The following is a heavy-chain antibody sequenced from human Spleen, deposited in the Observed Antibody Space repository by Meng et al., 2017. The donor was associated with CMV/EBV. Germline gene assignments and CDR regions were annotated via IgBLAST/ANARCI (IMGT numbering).Heavy chain of an antibody. CDR3: ARDLGSSSDY. J-gene: IGHJ4*02. D-gene: IGHD6-13*01. Sequence: GESMKISCAASGFTFSSYSMNWVRQAPGKGLEWVSSISSSSSYIYYADSVKGRFTISRDNAKNSLYLQMNSLRAEDTAVYYCARDLGSSSDYWGQGTLVTVSS. CDR1: GFTFSSYS. V-gene: IGHV3-21*01. CDR2: ISSSSSYI.